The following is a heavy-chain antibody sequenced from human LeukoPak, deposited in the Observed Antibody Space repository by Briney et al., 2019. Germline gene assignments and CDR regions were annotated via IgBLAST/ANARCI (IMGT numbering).Heavy chain of an antibody. CDR3: ARALYCSSTPCAFDI. CDR2: MNPNSGNT. D-gene: IGHD2-2*01. CDR1: GYTFTSYD. V-gene: IGHV1-8*03. J-gene: IGHJ3*02. Sequence: ASVKVSCKASGYTFTSYDINWVRQATGQGLEWMGWMNPNSGNTGYAQKFQGRVTITRNTSISTAYMELSSLRSEDTAVYYCARALYCSSTPCAFDIWGQGTMVTVSS.